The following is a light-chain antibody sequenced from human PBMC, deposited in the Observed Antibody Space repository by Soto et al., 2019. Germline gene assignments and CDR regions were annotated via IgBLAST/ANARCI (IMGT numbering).Light chain of an antibody. CDR3: QQYGSSPWT. Sequence: EIVLTQSPGTLSLSPGERATLSCRASQSVSSSYLAWYQQKPGQALRLLIYGASSRATGIPDRFSGSGSGTDFTLTISRLEPEDFAVYYCQQYGSSPWTLGQGTKVEIK. CDR1: QSVSSSY. CDR2: GAS. V-gene: IGKV3-20*01. J-gene: IGKJ1*01.